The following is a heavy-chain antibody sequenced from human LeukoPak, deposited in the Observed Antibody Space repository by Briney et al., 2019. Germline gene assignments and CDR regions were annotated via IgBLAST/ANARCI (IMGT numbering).Heavy chain of an antibody. Sequence: SETLSLTCTVSGGSISSGDYYWSWIRQPPGKGLEWIGYIYYSGSTNYNPSLKGRVTISVDTSKTQFSLKLSSVTAADTAVYYCARMGNYGANSYYFDYWGQGTLVTVSS. V-gene: IGHV4-61*08. CDR1: GGSISSGDYY. J-gene: IGHJ4*02. CDR3: ARMGNYGANSYYFDY. D-gene: IGHD4-23*01. CDR2: IYYSGST.